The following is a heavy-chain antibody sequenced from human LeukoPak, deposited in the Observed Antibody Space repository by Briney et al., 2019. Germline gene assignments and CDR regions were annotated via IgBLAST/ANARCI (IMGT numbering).Heavy chain of an antibody. Sequence: GGSLRLSCAASGLSFSSYAMSWVRQAPGKGLEWVSSITASGDTTYYTDSVKGRFAISRDNSKSTLFLQMSGLRAEDTAVYFCAKRPGGPADGPFDYWGQGTLVTVSS. D-gene: IGHD2-2*01. CDR1: GLSFSSYA. CDR2: ITASGDTT. CDR3: AKRPGGPADGPFDY. J-gene: IGHJ4*02. V-gene: IGHV3-23*01.